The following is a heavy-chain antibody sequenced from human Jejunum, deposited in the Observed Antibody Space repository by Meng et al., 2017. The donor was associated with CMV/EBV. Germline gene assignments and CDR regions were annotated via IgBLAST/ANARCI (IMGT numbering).Heavy chain of an antibody. J-gene: IGHJ4*02. CDR2: MNPNRGTT. CDR3: ATGVADFEY. D-gene: IGHD6-19*01. Sequence: QLVKGGDEVKQPGASVEVSCKACGYIFTSYDINWVRQGTGEGLEWMGWMNPNRGTTGDEQKFQGRVTMTRNISKSTAYMELSSLRSEDTAVYYCATGVADFEYWGQGTLVTVSS. CDR1: GYIFTSYD. V-gene: IGHV1-8*01.